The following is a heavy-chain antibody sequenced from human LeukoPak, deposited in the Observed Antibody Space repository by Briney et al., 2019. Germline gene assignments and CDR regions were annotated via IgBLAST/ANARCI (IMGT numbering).Heavy chain of an antibody. CDR1: GVSFSGYY. V-gene: IGHV4-34*01. J-gene: IGHJ4*02. D-gene: IGHD3-10*01. Sequence: SETLSLTCAVYGVSFSGYYWSWIRQPPGKGLEWIGEINHSGSTNYNPSLKSRVTISVDTSKNQFSLKLSSVTAADTAVYYCARGVLLWFGELSHFDYWGQGTLVTVSS. CDR2: INHSGST. CDR3: ARGVLLWFGELSHFDY.